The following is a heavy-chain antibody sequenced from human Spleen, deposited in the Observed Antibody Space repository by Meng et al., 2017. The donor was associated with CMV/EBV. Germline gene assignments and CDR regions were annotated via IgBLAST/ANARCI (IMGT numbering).Heavy chain of an antibody. D-gene: IGHD2/OR15-2a*01. V-gene: IGHV1-2*02. Sequence: KVSCKASGSTLDDYNMHGVRQTPGQGLEWMGWIIPHSGDTNFAQKFQGRVRMTRDTSINTVYMELSRLRSDDTAMYYCARVEISFDHWGQGTLVTVSS. CDR2: IIPHSGDT. J-gene: IGHJ4*02. CDR1: GSTLDDYN. CDR3: ARVEISFDH.